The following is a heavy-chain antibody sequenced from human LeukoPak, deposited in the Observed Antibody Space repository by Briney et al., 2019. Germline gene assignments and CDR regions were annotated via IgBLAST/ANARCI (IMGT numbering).Heavy chain of an antibody. CDR2: ISGGGEDT. CDR1: GFSFRSFA. D-gene: IGHD6-13*01. V-gene: IGHV3-23*01. J-gene: IGHJ6*02. CDR3: ARTIAQYTNTWLYYYYGLDV. Sequence: GGSLRLSCAASGFSFRSFAMSWVRQAPGQGLEWVSSISGGGEDTYYADSVKGRFTISRDNSETTLYLQMNSLGADDTALYYCARTIAQYTNTWLYYYYGLDVWGQGTTVTVSS.